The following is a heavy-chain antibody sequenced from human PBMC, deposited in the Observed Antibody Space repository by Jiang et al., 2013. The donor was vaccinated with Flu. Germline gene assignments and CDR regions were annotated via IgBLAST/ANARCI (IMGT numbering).Heavy chain of an antibody. CDR1: GYTFASYG. Sequence: GAEVKKPGASVKVSCKASGYTFASYGISWVRQAPGQGLEWMGWISAYNGNTNYGQNLQGRVTMSTDTSTSTAYTELRSLRSDDTAVYYCARDHPTGGYDFYFYYGMDVWGQGTTVTVTS. J-gene: IGHJ6*02. D-gene: IGHD6-25*01. CDR2: ISAYNGNT. CDR3: ARDHPTGGYDFYFYYGMDV. V-gene: IGHV1-18*01.